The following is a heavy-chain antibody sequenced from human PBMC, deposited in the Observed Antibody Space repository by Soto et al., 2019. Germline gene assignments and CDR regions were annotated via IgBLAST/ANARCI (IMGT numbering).Heavy chain of an antibody. V-gene: IGHV3-66*01. CDR3: ATRMTTAPY. CDR2: IYSDGGT. D-gene: IGHD4-17*01. CDR1: GVTVSNNC. J-gene: IGHJ4*02. Sequence: PGGSLRVCWAAAGVTVSNNCLSWVRQAPGKGLQWVSLIYSDGGTDYAESVKGRFTISRDNSKNTLYLQMNSLKAEDTAIYYRATRMTTAPYWGQGTLVTVSS.